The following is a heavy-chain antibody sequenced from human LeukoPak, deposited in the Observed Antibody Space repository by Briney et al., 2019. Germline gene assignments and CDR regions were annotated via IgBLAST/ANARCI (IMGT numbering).Heavy chain of an antibody. V-gene: IGHV3-21*01. Sequence: PGGSLRLSCAASGFTFSSYSMNWVRQAPGKGLEWVSSISSSSSYIYYADSVKGRFTISRDNAKNSLYLQMNSLRAEDTAVYYGARNGYSSGCFGYWGQGTLVTVSS. CDR1: GFTFSSYS. D-gene: IGHD6-19*01. J-gene: IGHJ4*02. CDR3: ARNGYSSGCFGY. CDR2: ISSSSSYI.